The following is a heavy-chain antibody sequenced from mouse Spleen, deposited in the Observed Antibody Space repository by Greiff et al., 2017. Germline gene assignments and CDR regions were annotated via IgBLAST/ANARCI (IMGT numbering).Heavy chain of an antibody. V-gene: IGHV10-1*01. CDR2: IRSKSNNYAT. CDR3: VRHNDYYAMDY. Sequence: EVQRVESGGGLVQPKGSLKLSCAASGFSFNTYAMNWVRQAPGKGLEWVARIRSKSNNYATYYADSVKDRFTISRDDSESMLYLQMNNLKTEDTAMYYCVRHNDYYAMDYWGQGTSVTVSS. CDR1: GFSFNTYA. J-gene: IGHJ4*01.